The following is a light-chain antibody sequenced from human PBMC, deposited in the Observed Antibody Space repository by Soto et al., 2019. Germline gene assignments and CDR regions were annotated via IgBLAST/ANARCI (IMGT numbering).Light chain of an antibody. Sequence: QSALTQPASVSGSPGQSITISCTGTSSDVGGYNYVSWYQHHPGKAPKLIIHEVSNRPSGISDRFSGSKSGNTASLTISGLQPEDEADYYCSSYRDTNTYVIFGGGTKVTVL. V-gene: IGLV2-14*01. CDR2: EVS. CDR1: SSDVGGYNY. J-gene: IGLJ2*01. CDR3: SSYRDTNTYVI.